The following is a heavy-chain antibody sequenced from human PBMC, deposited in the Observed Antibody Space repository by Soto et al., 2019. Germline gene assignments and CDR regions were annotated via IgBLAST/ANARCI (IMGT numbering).Heavy chain of an antibody. D-gene: IGHD2-2*01. Sequence: EVQLVESGGGLVQPGGSLRLSCAASRFTFSSYWMHWVRQGPGKGLVWVSRINGDGSSTTYADSVKGRFTISRDNAKNTMYLQMNSLRAEDTAIYYCAREHPCAIAPRLFDYWGQGTLVSVSS. V-gene: IGHV3-74*01. CDR3: AREHPCAIAPRLFDY. CDR1: RFTFSSYW. CDR2: INGDGSST. J-gene: IGHJ4*02.